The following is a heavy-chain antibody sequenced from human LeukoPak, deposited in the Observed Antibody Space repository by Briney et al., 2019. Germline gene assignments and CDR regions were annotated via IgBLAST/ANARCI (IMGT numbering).Heavy chain of an antibody. CDR3: AGNREIVVVIVQGEFDP. CDR2: IRYDGSNK. D-gene: IGHD3-22*01. Sequence: PGGSLRLSCAASGFTFSSYGMHWVRQAPGKGLEWVAFIRYDGSNKYYADSVKGRFTISRDNSKNTLYLQMNSLRAEDTAVYYCAGNREIVVVIVQGEFDPWGQGTLVTVSS. V-gene: IGHV3-30*02. CDR1: GFTFSSYG. J-gene: IGHJ5*02.